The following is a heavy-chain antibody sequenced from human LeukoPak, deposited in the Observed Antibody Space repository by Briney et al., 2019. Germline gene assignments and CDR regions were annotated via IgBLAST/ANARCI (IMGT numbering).Heavy chain of an antibody. V-gene: IGHV4-59*01. D-gene: IGHD3-9*01. Sequence: PSETLSLTCTVSGGSISSYYWSWIRQPPGKGLEWIGYIYYSGSTNYNPSLKSRVTISVDTSKNQFSLKLSSVTAADPAVYYCARGDLDILTGYPSRGGDVWGQGTTVTVSS. CDR3: ARGDLDILTGYPSRGGDV. CDR2: IYYSGST. J-gene: IGHJ6*02. CDR1: GGSISSYY.